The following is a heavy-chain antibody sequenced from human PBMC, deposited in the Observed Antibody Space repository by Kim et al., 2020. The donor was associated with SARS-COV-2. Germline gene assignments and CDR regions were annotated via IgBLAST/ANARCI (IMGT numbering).Heavy chain of an antibody. Sequence: NPSLKSRVTISVDTSKNQFSLKLSSVTAADTAVYYCARGRGYYDPVVGGYWGQGTLVTVSS. D-gene: IGHD3-22*01. V-gene: IGHV4-34*01. CDR3: ARGRGYYDPVVGGY. J-gene: IGHJ4*02.